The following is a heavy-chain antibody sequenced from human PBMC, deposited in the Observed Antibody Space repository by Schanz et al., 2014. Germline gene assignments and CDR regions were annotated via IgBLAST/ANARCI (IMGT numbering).Heavy chain of an antibody. Sequence: VQLVESGGVVVQPGRSLRLSCAASGFTFSNYGLHWVRQAPGKGLEWVTVISYDGNTKYYADSVKGRFTISRDNSDNTLFLQINSLRAEDTAVYYCAKVREWWPYYFDYWGQGTLVTVSS. D-gene: IGHD2-15*01. CDR1: GFTFSNYG. CDR3: AKVREWWPYYFDY. CDR2: ISYDGNTK. J-gene: IGHJ4*02. V-gene: IGHV3-30*18.